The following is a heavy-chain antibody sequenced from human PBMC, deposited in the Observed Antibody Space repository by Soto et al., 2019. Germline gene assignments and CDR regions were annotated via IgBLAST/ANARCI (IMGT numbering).Heavy chain of an antibody. CDR1: GFTFSSYA. CDR3: SRDNYCSGGSCYADDAFDI. D-gene: IGHD2-15*01. CDR2: LSGSGVNA. V-gene: IGHV3-23*01. Sequence: PGGSLRLSCAASGFTFSSYAMTWVRQAPGKGLEYVSTLSGSGVNAYYADSVKGRFTISRDNSKNTLYLQMNSLRAEDTAVFYCSRDNYCSGGSCYADDAFDIWGQGTMVTVSS. J-gene: IGHJ3*02.